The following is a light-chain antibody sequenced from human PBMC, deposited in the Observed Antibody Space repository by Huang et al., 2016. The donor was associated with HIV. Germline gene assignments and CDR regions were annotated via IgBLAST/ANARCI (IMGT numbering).Light chain of an antibody. CDR1: QYISNY. Sequence: DIQMTQSPSSLSASVGDRVTLTCRASQYISNYLNWYQQKPGKAPKLLIYAASSLQSGVPSRFSGSGSGTAFTFTISGLQPDDFATYYCQQSYTTPQFTFGPGTKVDI. V-gene: IGKV1-39*01. J-gene: IGKJ3*01. CDR2: AAS. CDR3: QQSYTTPQFT.